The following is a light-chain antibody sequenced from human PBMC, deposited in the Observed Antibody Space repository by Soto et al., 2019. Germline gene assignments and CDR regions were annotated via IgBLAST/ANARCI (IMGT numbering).Light chain of an antibody. Sequence: QSALTQPASVSGSPGQSITISCTGTSSDVGSYNLVSWYQQHPGKAPKLMIYEGSKRPSGVSNRFSGSKSGNTASLTISGLPAEDEADYCWFSYAGSSTFVVFGGGTKVTVL. CDR3: FSYAGSSTFVV. CDR1: SSDVGSYNL. CDR2: EGS. J-gene: IGLJ2*01. V-gene: IGLV2-23*03.